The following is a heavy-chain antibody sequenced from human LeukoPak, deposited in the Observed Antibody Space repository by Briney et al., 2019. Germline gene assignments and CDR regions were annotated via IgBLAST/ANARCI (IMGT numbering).Heavy chain of an antibody. CDR1: GFTFSNYW. CDR3: ARDPYSGTYGDTYYYYMDV. CDR2: INQNGREK. Sequence: GGSLRLSCAASGFTFSNYWMSWVRQAPGMGLEWVANINQNGREKYYVDSVKGRFTISRDNARNSLYLQMNSLRAEDTAVYYCARDPYSGTYGDTYYYYMDVWGKGTTVTISS. J-gene: IGHJ6*03. V-gene: IGHV3-7*01. D-gene: IGHD1-26*01.